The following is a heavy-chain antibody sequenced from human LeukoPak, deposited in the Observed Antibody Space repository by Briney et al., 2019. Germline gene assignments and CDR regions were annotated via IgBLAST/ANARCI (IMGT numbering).Heavy chain of an antibody. J-gene: IGHJ6*03. D-gene: IGHD1-26*01. CDR3: ARWVGDKPKKDYMDV. Sequence: WESLTLSCTASGCTVSIYYLSWIRQAPGKGLEWIAFIDHNGGTNYRPSLKGRFTISVDNSKNTLSLQLSTVTAADTAVYYCARWVGDKPKKDYMDVWGKGTTVTVSS. CDR2: IDHNGGT. CDR1: GCTVSIYY. V-gene: IGHV4-59*02.